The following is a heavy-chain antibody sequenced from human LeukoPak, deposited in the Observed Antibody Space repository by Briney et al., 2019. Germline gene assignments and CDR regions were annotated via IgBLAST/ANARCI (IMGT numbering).Heavy chain of an antibody. Sequence: GGSLRLSCAASGFTFSGYWMHWVRQAPGKGLVWVSHIDSDGGSTNYADSVKGRFTISRDNAKNTLYLQMNSLRAEDTAVYYCARALRLAVNLDYWGQGTLVTVSS. D-gene: IGHD6-19*01. CDR1: GFTFSGYW. J-gene: IGHJ4*02. CDR3: ARALRLAVNLDY. CDR2: IDSDGGST. V-gene: IGHV3-74*01.